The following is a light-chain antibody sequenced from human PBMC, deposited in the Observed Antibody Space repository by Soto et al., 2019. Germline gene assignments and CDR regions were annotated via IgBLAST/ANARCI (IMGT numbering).Light chain of an antibody. CDR2: GAS. V-gene: IGKV3-20*01. J-gene: IGKJ5*01. CDR1: QSVSSSY. Sequence: EIVFTQSPCTLSLSQGERATLSCRASQSVSSSYLAWYQQKPGQAPRLLIYGASSRATGIPDRFSGSGSGTDFTLTISRLEPEDFAVYYCQQYNYWPPKITFGQGTRLE. CDR3: QQYNYWPPKIT.